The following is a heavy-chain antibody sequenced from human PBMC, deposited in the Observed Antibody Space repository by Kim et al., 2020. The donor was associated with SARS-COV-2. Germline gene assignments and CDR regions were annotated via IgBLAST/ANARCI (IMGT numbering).Heavy chain of an antibody. CDR2: IYYSGST. CDR1: GGSISSYY. J-gene: IGHJ5*02. D-gene: IGHD2-2*02. V-gene: IGHV4-59*08. Sequence: SETLSLTCTVSGGSISSYYWSWIRQPPGKGLEWIGYIYYSGSTNYNPSLKSRVTISVDTSKNQFSLKLSSVTAADTAVYYCARRSIGYWSGTSCYSGFDPWGQGTLVTVSS. CDR3: ARRSIGYWSGTSCYSGFDP.